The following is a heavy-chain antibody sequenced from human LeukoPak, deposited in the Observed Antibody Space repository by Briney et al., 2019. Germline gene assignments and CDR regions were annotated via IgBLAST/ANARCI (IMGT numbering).Heavy chain of an antibody. V-gene: IGHV4-39*01. CDR2: IYYSGST. CDR3: ARRRIYYGSGSYYNGDDY. J-gene: IGHJ4*02. Sequence: PSETLSLTCTVSGGSISSSSYYWGWIRQPPGKGLEWIGSIYYSGSTYYNPSLKSRVTICVDTSKNQFSLKLSSVTAADTAVYYCARRRIYYGSGSYYNGDDYWGQGTLVTVSS. CDR1: GGSISSSSYY. D-gene: IGHD3-10*01.